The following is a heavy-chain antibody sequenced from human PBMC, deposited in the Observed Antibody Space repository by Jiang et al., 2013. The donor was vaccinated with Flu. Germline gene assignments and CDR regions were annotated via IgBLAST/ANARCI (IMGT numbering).Heavy chain of an antibody. CDR3: ARGGGYDYVWGSYRHAFDI. Sequence: SLTCAVYGGSFSGYYWSWIRQPPGKGLEWIGEINHSGSTNYNPSLKSRVTISVDTSKNQFSLKLSSVTAADTAVYYCARGGGYDYVWGSYRHAFDIWGQGTMVTVSS. CDR1: GGSFSGYY. V-gene: IGHV4-34*01. D-gene: IGHD3-16*02. CDR2: INHSGST. J-gene: IGHJ3*02.